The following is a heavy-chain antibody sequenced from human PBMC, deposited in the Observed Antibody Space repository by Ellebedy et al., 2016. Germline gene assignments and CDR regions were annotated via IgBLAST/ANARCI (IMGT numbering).Heavy chain of an antibody. V-gene: IGHV4-30-4*01. D-gene: IGHD3-22*01. CDR2: IYYSGST. CDR1: GGSISSGDYY. Sequence: SETLSLXXTVSGGSISSGDYYWSWIRQPPGKGLEWIGYIYYSGSTYYNPSLKSRVTISVDTSKNQFSLKLSSVTAADTAVYYCARVAMIVVVIDYWGQGTLVTVSS. CDR3: ARVAMIVVVIDY. J-gene: IGHJ4*02.